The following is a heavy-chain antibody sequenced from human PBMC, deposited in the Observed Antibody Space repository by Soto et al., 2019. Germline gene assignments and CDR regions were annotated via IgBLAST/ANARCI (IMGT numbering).Heavy chain of an antibody. Sequence: QVQLVQSGAEVQKPGSSVKVSCKASGGTFSSYTISWVRQAPGQGLEWMGRIIPILGIANYAQKFQGRVTITADKSTSTAYMELSSLRSEDTAVYYCAREAPAAQRYYFDYWGQGTLVTVSS. J-gene: IGHJ4*02. CDR1: GGTFSSYT. CDR2: IIPILGIA. D-gene: IGHD2-2*01. V-gene: IGHV1-69*08. CDR3: AREAPAAQRYYFDY.